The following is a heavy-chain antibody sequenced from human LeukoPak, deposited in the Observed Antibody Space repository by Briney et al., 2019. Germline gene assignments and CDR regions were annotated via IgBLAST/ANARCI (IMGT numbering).Heavy chain of an antibody. J-gene: IGHJ4*02. CDR2: ISGSGGST. Sequence: GGSLRLSCAASVFTFSSYAMSCGRHAPGKGLEWLAAISGSGGSTYYADSVKGRFTISRDNSKNTLYLQMNSLRAEDTAVYYCAKAGSIVATIPFDYWGQGTLVTVSS. CDR3: AKAGSIVATIPFDY. V-gene: IGHV3-23*01. D-gene: IGHD5-12*01. CDR1: VFTFSSYA.